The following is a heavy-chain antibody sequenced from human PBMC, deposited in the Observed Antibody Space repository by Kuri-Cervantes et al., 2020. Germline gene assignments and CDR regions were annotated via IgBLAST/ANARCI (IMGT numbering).Heavy chain of an antibody. Sequence: GGSLRLSCAASGFSISDYHLSWIRQAPGKGLEWVSSISSSGRVIYYAGSVKGRFTISRDNAKNSLYLQMNGLRAEDTAVYYCARYKRTNNHYMDVWGKGTTVTVSS. D-gene: IGHD1-14*01. CDR3: ARYKRTNNHYMDV. V-gene: IGHV3-11*04. CDR1: GFSISDYH. J-gene: IGHJ6*03. CDR2: ISSSGRVI.